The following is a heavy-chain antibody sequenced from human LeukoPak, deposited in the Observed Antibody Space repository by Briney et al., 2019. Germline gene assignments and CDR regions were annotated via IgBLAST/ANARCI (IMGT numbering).Heavy chain of an antibody. CDR1: GFTFSSYA. Sequence: GGSLRHSCAASGFTFSSYAMSWVRQAPGKGLEWVSAISGSGGSTYYADSVKGRFTISRDNSKNTLYLQMNSLRAEDTAVYYCAKEVLRFLESSMGAFDIWGQGTMVTVSS. D-gene: IGHD3-3*01. CDR3: AKEVLRFLESSMGAFDI. V-gene: IGHV3-23*01. CDR2: ISGSGGST. J-gene: IGHJ3*02.